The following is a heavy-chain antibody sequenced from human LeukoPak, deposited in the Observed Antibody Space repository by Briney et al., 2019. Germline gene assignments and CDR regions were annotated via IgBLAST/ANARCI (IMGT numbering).Heavy chain of an antibody. J-gene: IGHJ4*02. D-gene: IGHD3-10*01. Sequence: TPSETLSLTCAVSGGSISSGGYSWSWIRQPPGKGLEWIGYIYHSGSTYYNPSLKSRVTISVDTSKNQFSLKLSSVTAADTAVYYCARLVYYYGSGSPPAEGFDYWGQGTLVTVSS. CDR1: GGSISSGGYS. CDR2: IYHSGST. V-gene: IGHV4-30-2*02. CDR3: ARLVYYYGSGSPPAEGFDY.